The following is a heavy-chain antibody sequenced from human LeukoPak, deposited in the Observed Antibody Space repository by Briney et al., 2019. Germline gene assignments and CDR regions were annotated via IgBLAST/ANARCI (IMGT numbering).Heavy chain of an antibody. CDR1: GFTFSSYS. Sequence: GGSLRLSCAASGFTFSSYSMNWVRQAPGKGLEWVSSISSSSSYIYYADSVKGRFTISRDNAKNSLYLQMNSLRAEDTAVYYCARVLSQLWLHPFDYWGQGTLVTVSS. CDR3: ARVLSQLWLHPFDY. D-gene: IGHD5-18*01. J-gene: IGHJ4*02. V-gene: IGHV3-21*01. CDR2: ISSSSSYI.